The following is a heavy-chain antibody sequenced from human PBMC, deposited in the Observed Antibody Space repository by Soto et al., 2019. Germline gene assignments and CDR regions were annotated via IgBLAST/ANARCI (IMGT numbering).Heavy chain of an antibody. CDR1: TFTFTSSA. CDR3: ATHREGDNYYFDD. D-gene: IGHD1-20*01. CDR2: IVVGSGNT. J-gene: IGHJ4*02. Sequence: QMQLVQSGPEVKKPGTSVKVSCKASTFTFTSSAVQWVRQARGQRLEWIGWIVVGSGNTKYAQNFQERVTITRDMSSGTAYLELSSLRSEDTAVYYCATHREGDNYYFDDWGQGTLLTVSS. V-gene: IGHV1-58*01.